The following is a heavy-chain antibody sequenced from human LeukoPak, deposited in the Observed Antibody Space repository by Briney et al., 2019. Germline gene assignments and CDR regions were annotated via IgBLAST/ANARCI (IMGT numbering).Heavy chain of an antibody. CDR1: GFTFSSYA. Sequence: GGSLRLSCAASGFTFSSYAMSWVRQAPGKGLEWVSAISGSGGSTYYADSVKGRFTISRDNSKNTLYLQMNSLRAEDTAAYYCAKGLREVGGFDYWGQGTLVTVSS. CDR2: ISGSGGST. V-gene: IGHV3-23*01. J-gene: IGHJ4*02. D-gene: IGHD3-10*01. CDR3: AKGLREVGGFDY.